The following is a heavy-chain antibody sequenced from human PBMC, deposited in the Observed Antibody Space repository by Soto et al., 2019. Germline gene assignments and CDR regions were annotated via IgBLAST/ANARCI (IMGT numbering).Heavy chain of an antibody. D-gene: IGHD3-10*01. Sequence: SETLSLTCSVSGGSIPSGGYYWSWVRQRPGKGLEWIGYIYFNENTYYNPSLKTRFTISVGTSKSQVSLKLNSVTAADSAVYSCARQITMVRGIDFWGPGISVTV. V-gene: IGHV4-31*03. J-gene: IGHJ4*02. CDR1: GGSIPSGGYY. CDR3: ARQITMVRGIDF. CDR2: IYFNENT.